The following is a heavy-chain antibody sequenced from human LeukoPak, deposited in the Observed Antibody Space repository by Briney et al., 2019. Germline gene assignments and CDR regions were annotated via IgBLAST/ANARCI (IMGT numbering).Heavy chain of an antibody. J-gene: IGHJ5*02. D-gene: IGHD6-19*01. Sequence: PGGSVRLSCAASGVIVSRNFMRWVRQAPGKGLQWVAIMYAGGTTDYSDSVRGRFHISRDSSNNTLSLQINSLRAEDTAVYYCARGSGSGWPLDRWGQGALVTVSS. CDR2: MYAGGTT. CDR1: GVIVSRNF. V-gene: IGHV3-53*01. CDR3: ARGSGSGWPLDR.